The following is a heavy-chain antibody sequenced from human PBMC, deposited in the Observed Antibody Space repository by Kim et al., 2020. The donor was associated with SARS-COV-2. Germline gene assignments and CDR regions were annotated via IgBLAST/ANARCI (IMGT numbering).Heavy chain of an antibody. V-gene: IGHV4-39*01. CDR3: ASLRRGAVAGIIGTSNNWFDP. Sequence: SETLSLTCTVSGGSISSSSYYWGWIRPPPGQGLEWIGSIYYSGSTYYNPSLKSRVTISVDTSKNQFSLKLSSVTAADTAVYYCASLRRGAVAGIIGTSNNWFDPWGQGTLVTVSS. D-gene: IGHD6-19*01. J-gene: IGHJ5*02. CDR2: IYYSGST. CDR1: GGSISSSSYY.